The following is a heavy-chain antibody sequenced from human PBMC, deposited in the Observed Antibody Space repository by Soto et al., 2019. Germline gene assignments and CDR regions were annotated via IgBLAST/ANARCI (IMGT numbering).Heavy chain of an antibody. CDR3: TTDPATTVTNPYFAIDV. Sequence: PGGSLRLSCAASGFTFSDYYMSWIRQAPGKGLEWVSYISSSSSTIYYADSVKGRFTISRDDSKNTLYLEMNSLTTEDTALYYCTTDPATTVTNPYFAIDVWGQGTMVTVSS. CDR1: GFTFSDYY. V-gene: IGHV3-11*01. CDR2: ISSSSSTI. D-gene: IGHD4-17*01. J-gene: IGHJ6*02.